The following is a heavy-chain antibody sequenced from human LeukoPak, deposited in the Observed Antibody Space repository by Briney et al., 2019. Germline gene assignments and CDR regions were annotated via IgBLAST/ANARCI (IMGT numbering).Heavy chain of an antibody. CDR1: GFTFSSYS. CDR2: ISSSSSYI. CDR3: ASPGGNDSSGYYNYYYYGMDV. Sequence: GGSLRLSCAASGFTFSSYSMNWVRQAPGKGLEWVSSISSSSSYIYYADSVKGRFTISRDNAQNSLYLQMHSLGAEDTAAYYCASPGGNDSSGYYNYYYYGMDVWGQGTTVTVSS. V-gene: IGHV3-21*01. J-gene: IGHJ6*02. D-gene: IGHD3-22*01.